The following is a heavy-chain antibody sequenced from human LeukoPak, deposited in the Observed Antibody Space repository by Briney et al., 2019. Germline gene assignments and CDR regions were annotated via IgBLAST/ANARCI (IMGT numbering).Heavy chain of an antibody. D-gene: IGHD3-22*01. CDR2: ISGSGGST. J-gene: IGHJ4*02. Sequence: GGSLRLSCAASGFTFSSYAMSWVRQAPGKGLEWVSAISGSGGSTYYADSVKGRFTISRDNSKNTLCLQMNSLRAEDTAVYYCAKAVGGYYDSSGLFDYWGQGTLVTVSS. CDR1: GFTFSSYA. V-gene: IGHV3-23*01. CDR3: AKAVGGYYDSSGLFDY.